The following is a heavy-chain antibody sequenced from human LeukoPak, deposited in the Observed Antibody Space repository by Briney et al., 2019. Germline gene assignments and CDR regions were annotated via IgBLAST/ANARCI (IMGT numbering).Heavy chain of an antibody. CDR3: ARYQLLRGDH. Sequence: SETLSLTCTVSGYSISSGYYWGWIRQPPGKGLEWIGSIYHSGSTYYNPSLKSRVTISVDTSKNQFSLKLSSVTAADTAVYYCARYQLLRGDHWGQGTLVTVSS. J-gene: IGHJ4*02. CDR1: GYSISSGYY. D-gene: IGHD2-2*01. CDR2: IYHSGST. V-gene: IGHV4-38-2*02.